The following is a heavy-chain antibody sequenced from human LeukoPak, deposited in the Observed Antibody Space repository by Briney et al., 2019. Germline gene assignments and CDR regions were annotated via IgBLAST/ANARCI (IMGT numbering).Heavy chain of an antibody. D-gene: IGHD3-22*01. J-gene: IGHJ4*02. Sequence: GGSLRLSCAASGFTFSDYYMSWIRQAPGKGLEWVSYISSSGSTIYYADSVKGRFTISRDNSKNTLNLQMNSLRAEDTAVYYCAKDPTHYRVWDYYETIGLSYWGQGTLVTVSS. CDR2: ISSSGSTI. V-gene: IGHV3-11*04. CDR3: AKDPTHYRVWDYYETIGLSY. CDR1: GFTFSDYY.